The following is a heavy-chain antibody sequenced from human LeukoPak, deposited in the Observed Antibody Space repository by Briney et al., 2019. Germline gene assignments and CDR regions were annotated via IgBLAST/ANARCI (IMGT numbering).Heavy chain of an antibody. CDR1: GYTFTSYA. Sequence: ASVKVSCEASGYTFTSYAMHWVRQAPGQRLEWMGWINAGNGNTKYSQKFQGRVTITRDTSASTAYMELSSLRSEDTAVYYCASRAGGYSNPSFYYYYGMDVWGQGTTVTVSS. CDR2: INAGNGNT. D-gene: IGHD4-11*01. J-gene: IGHJ6*02. CDR3: ASRAGGYSNPSFYYYYGMDV. V-gene: IGHV1-3*01.